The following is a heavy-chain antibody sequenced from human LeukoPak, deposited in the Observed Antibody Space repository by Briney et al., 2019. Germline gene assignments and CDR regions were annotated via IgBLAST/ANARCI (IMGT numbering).Heavy chain of an antibody. CDR1: GGSFSGYY. D-gene: IGHD6-13*01. CDR2: IYYSGST. V-gene: IGHV4-34*01. J-gene: IGHJ5*02. CDR3: ARAYSSSWYFNWFDP. Sequence: SETLSLTCAVYGGSFSGYYWSWIRQPPGKGLEWIGSIYYSGSTHYSPSLKSRVTISVDTSKNQFSLKLSSVTAADTAVYFCARAYSSSWYFNWFDPWGQGTQVTVSS.